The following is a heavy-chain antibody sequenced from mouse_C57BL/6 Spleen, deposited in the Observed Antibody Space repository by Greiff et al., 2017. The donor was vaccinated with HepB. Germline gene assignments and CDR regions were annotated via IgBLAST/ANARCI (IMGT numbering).Heavy chain of an antibody. D-gene: IGHD3-3*01. V-gene: IGHV7-3*01. J-gene: IGHJ2*01. CDR1: GFTFTDYY. CDR3: ARYGAGDSFDY. CDR2: IRHKANGYTT. Sequence: EVMLVESGGGLVQPGGSLSLSCAASGFTFTDYYMSWVRQPPGKALEWLGFIRHKANGYTTEYSASVKGRFTISRDNSQSILYLQMNALRAEDSATYYCARYGAGDSFDYWGQGTTLTVSS.